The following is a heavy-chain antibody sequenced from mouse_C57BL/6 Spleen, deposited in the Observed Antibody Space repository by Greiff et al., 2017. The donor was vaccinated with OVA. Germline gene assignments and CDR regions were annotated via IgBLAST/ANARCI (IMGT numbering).Heavy chain of an antibody. CDR3: TTSGEDYGEGTWFAY. J-gene: IGHJ3*01. D-gene: IGHD2-4*01. CDR2: IDPENGDT. V-gene: IGHV14-4*01. Sequence: VQLQQSGAELVRPGASVKLSCTASGFNIKDDYMHWVKQRPEQGLEWIGWIDPENGDTEYASKFQGKATITADTSSNTAYMQLSSLTSEDTAVYFCTTSGEDYGEGTWFAYWGQGTLVTVSA. CDR1: GFNIKDDY.